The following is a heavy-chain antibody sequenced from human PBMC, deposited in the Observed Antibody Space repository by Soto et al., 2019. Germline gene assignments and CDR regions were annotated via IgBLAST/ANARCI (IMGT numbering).Heavy chain of an antibody. CDR1: GFTFSSYS. Sequence: EVQLVESGGGLVQPGGSLRLSCAASGFTFSSYSMNWVRQAPGKGLEWVSYISSSSSTIYYADSVKGRFTISRDNAKNSLYLQMNSLRDGDTAVYYCARYCISTSCYDDFDYWGQGTLVTVSS. D-gene: IGHD2-2*01. CDR2: ISSSSSTI. V-gene: IGHV3-48*02. J-gene: IGHJ4*02. CDR3: ARYCISTSCYDDFDY.